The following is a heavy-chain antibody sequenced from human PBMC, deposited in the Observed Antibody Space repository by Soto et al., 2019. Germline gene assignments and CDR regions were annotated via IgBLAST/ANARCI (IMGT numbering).Heavy chain of an antibody. Sequence: GGSLRLSCAASGFTFSSYGMHWVRQAPGKGLEWVAVIWYDGSNKYYADSVKGRFTISRDNSKNTLYLQMNSLRAEDTAAYYCARDRGDYGLDYWGQGTLVTVSS. CDR2: IWYDGSNK. D-gene: IGHD4-17*01. CDR3: ARDRGDYGLDY. V-gene: IGHV3-33*01. J-gene: IGHJ4*02. CDR1: GFTFSSYG.